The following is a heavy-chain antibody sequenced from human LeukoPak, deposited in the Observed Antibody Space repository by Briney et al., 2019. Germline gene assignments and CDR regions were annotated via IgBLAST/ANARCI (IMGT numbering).Heavy chain of an antibody. Sequence: SGGSLRLSCAASGFTFSSYAMSWVRQAPGKGLEWVAVIWYDGSNKYYADSVKGRFTISRDNSKNTLYLQMNSLRAEDTAVYYCARDPYDSSGYYSPGYWGQGTLVTVSS. CDR2: IWYDGSNK. CDR1: GFTFSSYA. J-gene: IGHJ4*02. V-gene: IGHV3-33*08. D-gene: IGHD3-22*01. CDR3: ARDPYDSSGYYSPGY.